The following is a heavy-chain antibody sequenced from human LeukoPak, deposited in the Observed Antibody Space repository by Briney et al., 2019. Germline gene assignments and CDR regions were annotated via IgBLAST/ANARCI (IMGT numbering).Heavy chain of an antibody. CDR1: GFTFCSYA. CDR2: ISYDGSNK. J-gene: IGHJ4*02. CDR3: ARAERYYDSSGYYRY. Sequence: PGGSLRLSCAASGFTFCSYAMHWVRQAPGKGLEWVAVISYDGSNKYYADSVKGRFTISRDNSKNTLYLQMNSLRAEDTAVYYCARAERYYDSSGYYRYWGQGTLVTVSS. D-gene: IGHD3-22*01. V-gene: IGHV3-30-3*01.